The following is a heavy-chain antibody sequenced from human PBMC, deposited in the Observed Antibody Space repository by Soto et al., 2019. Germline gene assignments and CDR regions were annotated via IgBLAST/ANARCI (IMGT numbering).Heavy chain of an antibody. CDR2: ITDSSDTV. V-gene: IGHV3-48*02. D-gene: IGHD3-3*01. Sequence: PXGSLRVPCVASGFSFSNYQMNWVRQAPGKGLEWVSYITDSSDTVHYADSVRGRFTISRDNAESSLYLQMNSMRDEDTAVYFRARDFGHGYYLDDWGRGTLVTVSS. CDR1: GFSFSNYQ. CDR3: ARDFGHGYYLDD. J-gene: IGHJ4*02.